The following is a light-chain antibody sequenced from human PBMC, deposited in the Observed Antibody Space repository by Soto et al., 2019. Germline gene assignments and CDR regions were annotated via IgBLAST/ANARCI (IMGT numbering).Light chain of an antibody. Sequence: DIQMTQSPSSLSASVGDSVTISCRASQSISRYLNWYQQKPGKAPKLLIFSASGLQSGVPSRFSGGGYGTDFTLTISRLEPEDFAVYYCQQYGSSPRTFGQGTKVEIK. CDR1: QSISRY. J-gene: IGKJ1*01. V-gene: IGKV1-39*01. CDR2: SAS. CDR3: QQYGSSPRT.